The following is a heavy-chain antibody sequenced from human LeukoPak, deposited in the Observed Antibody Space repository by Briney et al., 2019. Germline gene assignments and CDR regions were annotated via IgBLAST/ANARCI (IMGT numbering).Heavy chain of an antibody. CDR3: ARSSGYGSGSYYKTNWFDP. D-gene: IGHD3-10*01. Sequence: ASVKVSCKASGYTFTVYYMHWVRQAPGQGLEWMGWINPNSGGTNYAQKFQGRVTMIRDTSISTAYMELSRLRSDDTAVYYCARSSGYGSGSYYKTNWFDPWGQGTLVTVSS. CDR2: INPNSGGT. J-gene: IGHJ5*02. V-gene: IGHV1-2*02. CDR1: GYTFTVYY.